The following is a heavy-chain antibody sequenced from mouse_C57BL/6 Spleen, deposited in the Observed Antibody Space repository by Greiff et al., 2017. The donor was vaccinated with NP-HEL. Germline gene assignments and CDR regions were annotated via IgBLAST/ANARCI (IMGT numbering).Heavy chain of an antibody. CDR1: GFTFSSYG. CDR3: ARQDTTPPYYFDY. CDR2: ISSGGSYT. J-gene: IGHJ2*01. D-gene: IGHD1-1*01. Sequence: EVHLVESGGDLVKPGGSLKLSCAASGFTFSSYGMSWVRQTPDKRLEWVATISSGGSYTYYPDSVKGRFTISRDNAKNTLYLQMSSLKSEDTAMYYCARQDTTPPYYFDYWGQGTTLTVSS. V-gene: IGHV5-6*01.